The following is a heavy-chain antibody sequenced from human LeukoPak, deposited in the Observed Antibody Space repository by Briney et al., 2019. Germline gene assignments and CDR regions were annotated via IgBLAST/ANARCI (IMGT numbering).Heavy chain of an antibody. J-gene: IGHJ4*02. D-gene: IGHD3-9*01. Sequence: GGSLRLSCAASGFXFSSYGIHWVRRAPGKGLEWVAVIWYDGNNKYYADSVKGRFTISRDNSKNTLYLQMNSLRAEDTAVYYCARSTSSEYDIYHFDYWGQGTLVTVSS. CDR3: ARSTSSEYDIYHFDY. CDR1: GFXFSSYG. CDR2: IWYDGNNK. V-gene: IGHV3-33*01.